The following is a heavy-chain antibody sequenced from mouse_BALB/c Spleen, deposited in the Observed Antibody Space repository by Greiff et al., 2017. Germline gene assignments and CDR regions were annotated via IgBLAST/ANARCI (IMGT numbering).Heavy chain of an antibody. D-gene: IGHD1-2*01. Sequence: QVQLQQSGPELVKPGASVRISCKASGYTFTSYYIHWVKQRPGQGLEWIGWIYPGNVNTKYNEKFKGKATLTADKSSSTAYMQLSSLTSEDSAVYFCARGDYYGYGVYFDYWGQGTTLTVSS. CDR1: GYTFTSYY. V-gene: IGHV1S56*01. J-gene: IGHJ2*01. CDR2: IYPGNVNT. CDR3: ARGDYYGYGVYFDY.